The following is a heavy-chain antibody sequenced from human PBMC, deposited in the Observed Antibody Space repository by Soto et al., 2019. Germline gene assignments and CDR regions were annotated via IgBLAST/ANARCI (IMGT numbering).Heavy chain of an antibody. CDR2: TFYRSKWYN. J-gene: IGHJ6*02. D-gene: IGHD1-26*01. CDR1: GDSVSSNNAA. CDR3: AKEGGNHYYYYALDV. Sequence: SQTLSLTCAISGDSVSSNNAAWNWIRQSLSRGLEWLGRTFYRSKWYNDYAVSVKGRITINPDTSKNQFSLQLNSVTPEDTAVYYCAKEGGNHYYYYALDVWGQGTTVTVSS. V-gene: IGHV6-1*01.